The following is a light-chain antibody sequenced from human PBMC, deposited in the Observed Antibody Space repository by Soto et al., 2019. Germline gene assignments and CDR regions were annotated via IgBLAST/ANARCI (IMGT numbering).Light chain of an antibody. CDR2: GAS. CDR3: QQYVCSRWP. V-gene: IGKV3-20*01. CDR1: QSVSSSY. J-gene: IGKJ1*01. Sequence: ERLVRNSSATPFLCFREKNTLSCTAIQSVSSSYLAWYQQNRGQAPRLLIYGASSRATGIPDRFSGSGSGTDFTLTISRLEPEDFSVYYCQQYVCSRWPLGQ.